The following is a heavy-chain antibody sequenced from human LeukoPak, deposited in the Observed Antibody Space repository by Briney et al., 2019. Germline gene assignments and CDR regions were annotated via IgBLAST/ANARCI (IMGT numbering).Heavy chain of an antibody. D-gene: IGHD3-22*01. V-gene: IGHV3-23*01. CDR1: GFTFSSYA. J-gene: IGHJ4*02. CDR3: AKAGRSGEIKYDSSGYYLSSFDY. CDR2: ISGSGGST. Sequence: GGSLRLSCAASGFTFSSYAMSWVRQAPGKGLEWVSAISGSGGSTYYADSVKGRFTISRNNSKNTLYLQMNSLRAEDTAVYYCAKAGRSGEIKYDSSGYYLSSFDYWGQGTLVTVSS.